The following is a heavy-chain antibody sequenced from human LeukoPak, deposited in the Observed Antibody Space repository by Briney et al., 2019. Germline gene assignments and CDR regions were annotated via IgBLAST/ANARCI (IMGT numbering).Heavy chain of an antibody. CDR3: AKDIDSSSWYYFDY. CDR2: ISWNSGSI. J-gene: IGHJ4*02. V-gene: IGHV3-9*01. CDR1: GFTFDDYA. Sequence: GGSLRLSCASTGFTFDDYAMHWVRKAPGKGLEWVSGISWNSGSIGYADSVKGRFTISRDNAKNSLYLQMNSLRAEDTALYYCAKDIDSSSWYYFDYWGQGTLVTVSS. D-gene: IGHD6-13*01.